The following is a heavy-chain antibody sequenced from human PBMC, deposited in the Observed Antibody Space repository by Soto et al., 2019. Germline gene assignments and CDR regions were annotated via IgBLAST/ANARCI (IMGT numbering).Heavy chain of an antibody. CDR3: ARGAHSGYDTARKMYYYYYGMDV. Sequence: GGSLRLSCAASGFTFGSYDMHWVRQATGKGLEWVSAIGTAGDTYYPGSVKGRFTISRENAKNSLYLQMNSLRAGDTAVYYCARGAHSGYDTARKMYYYYYGMDVWGPGTTITVSS. CDR2: IGTAGDT. CDR1: GFTFGSYD. J-gene: IGHJ6*02. D-gene: IGHD5-12*01. V-gene: IGHV3-13*01.